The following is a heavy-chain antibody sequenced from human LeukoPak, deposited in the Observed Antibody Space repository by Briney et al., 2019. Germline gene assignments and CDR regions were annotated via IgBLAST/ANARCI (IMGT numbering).Heavy chain of an antibody. Sequence: GASVKVSCKASGYTFTGYYMHWVRQAPGQGLEWMGWINPNSGGTNYAQKFQGRVTMTRDTSTSTVYMELSSLRSEDTAVYYCAREFRGGYFDYWGQGTLVTVSS. D-gene: IGHD2-21*01. CDR1: GYTFTGYY. J-gene: IGHJ4*02. CDR2: INPNSGGT. V-gene: IGHV1-2*02. CDR3: AREFRGGYFDY.